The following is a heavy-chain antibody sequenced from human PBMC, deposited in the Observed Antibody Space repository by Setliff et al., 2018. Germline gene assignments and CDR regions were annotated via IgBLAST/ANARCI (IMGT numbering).Heavy chain of an antibody. D-gene: IGHD6-6*01. Sequence: SETLSLTCTVSGGSISSSSYYWGWIRQPPGKGLEWIGSIYHSGSTNYNPSLKSRVTISVDKSKNQFSLKLSSVTAADTAVYYCARDLYSSSSGGFYYYYYYMDVWGKGTTVTVSS. CDR2: IYHSGST. V-gene: IGHV4-39*07. CDR3: ARDLYSSSSGGFYYYYYYMDV. J-gene: IGHJ6*03. CDR1: GGSISSSSYY.